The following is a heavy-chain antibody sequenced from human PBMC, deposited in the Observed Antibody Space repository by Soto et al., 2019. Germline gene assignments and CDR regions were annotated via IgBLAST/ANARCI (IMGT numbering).Heavy chain of an antibody. Sequence: SETLSLTCTVSGGSISSSSYYWGWIRQPPGKGLEWIGSIYYSGSTYYNPSLKSRVTISVDTSKNQFSLKLSSVTAADTAVYFCASYYDFWSGYYPGYYDYWGQGTLVTVSS. V-gene: IGHV4-39*01. D-gene: IGHD3-3*01. J-gene: IGHJ4*02. CDR3: ASYYDFWSGYYPGYYDY. CDR1: GGSISSSSYY. CDR2: IYYSGST.